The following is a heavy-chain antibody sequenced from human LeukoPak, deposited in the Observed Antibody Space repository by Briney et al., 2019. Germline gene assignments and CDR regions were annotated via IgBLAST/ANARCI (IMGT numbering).Heavy chain of an antibody. CDR1: GFTFSSYW. CDR3: ASALYDFWSGPSPNWFDP. V-gene: IGHV3-7*01. J-gene: IGHJ5*02. CDR2: MKQDGSEK. D-gene: IGHD3-3*01. Sequence: GGSLRLSCAASGFTFSSYWMSWVRQAPGKGLEWVANMKQDGSEKYYVDSVKGRFTISRDNAKNSLYLQMNSLRAEDTAVYYCASALYDFWSGPSPNWFDPWGQGTLVTVSS.